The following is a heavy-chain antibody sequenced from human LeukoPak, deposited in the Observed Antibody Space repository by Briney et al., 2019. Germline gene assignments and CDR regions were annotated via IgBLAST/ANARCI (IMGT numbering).Heavy chain of an antibody. CDR2: IYSSGST. J-gene: IGHJ3*02. CDR3: ARERYSGWYPAFDI. Sequence: SETLSLTCTVSGGSISSYYWSWIRQPAGKGLEWIGRIYSSGSTNYSPSLTSRVTMSVDTSKNQFSLKLNSVTAADTAVYYCARERYSGWYPAFDIWGQGTMVTVSS. CDR1: GGSISSYY. V-gene: IGHV4-4*07. D-gene: IGHD6-19*01.